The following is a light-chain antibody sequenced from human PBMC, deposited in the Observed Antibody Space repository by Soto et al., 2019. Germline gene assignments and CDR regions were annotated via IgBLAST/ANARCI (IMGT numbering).Light chain of an antibody. CDR3: CSYAGSSLLV. J-gene: IGLJ7*01. CDR1: SSDVGSYNL. V-gene: IGLV2-23*01. CDR2: EGS. Sequence: QSVLTQPASVSGSPGQSITISCTGTSSDVGSYNLVSWYQQHPGKAPKLMIYEGSKRPSGVSNRFSGSKSGNTASLTISGLQAEDEADYYCCSYAGSSLLVFGGGTQLT.